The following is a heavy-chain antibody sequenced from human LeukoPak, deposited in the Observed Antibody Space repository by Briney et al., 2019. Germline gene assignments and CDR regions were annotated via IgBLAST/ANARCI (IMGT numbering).Heavy chain of an antibody. Sequence: GASVKVSCKASGYTFTSYGISWVRQAPGQGLEWMGWISAYNGNTNYAQKFQGRVTMTEDTSTDTAYMELSSLRSEDTAVYYCATGEHLFDYWGQGTLVTVSS. CDR1: GYTFTSYG. D-gene: IGHD1/OR15-1a*01. CDR2: ISAYNGNT. CDR3: ATGEHLFDY. J-gene: IGHJ4*02. V-gene: IGHV1-18*01.